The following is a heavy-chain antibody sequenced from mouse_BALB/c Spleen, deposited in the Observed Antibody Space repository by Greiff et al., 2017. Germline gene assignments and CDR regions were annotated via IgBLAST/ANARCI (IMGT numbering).Heavy chain of an antibody. J-gene: IGHJ4*01. CDR3: ARWYDAMDY. CDR1: GFTFSSYT. CDR2: ISSGGGNT. D-gene: IGHD2-10*02. V-gene: IGHV5-9*03. Sequence: EVQLVESGGGLVKPGGSLKLSCAASGFTFSSYTMSWVRQTPEKRLEWVATISSGGGNTYYPDSVKGRFTISRDNAKNNLYLQMSSLRSEDTALYYCARWYDAMDYWGQGTSVTVSS.